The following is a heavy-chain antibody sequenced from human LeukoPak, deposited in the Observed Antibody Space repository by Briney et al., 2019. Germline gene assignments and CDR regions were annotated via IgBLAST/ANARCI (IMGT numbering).Heavy chain of an antibody. Sequence: GASVKVSCKASGYTFTGYYMHWVRQAPGQGLEWMGWINPNSGGTNYAQKFQGRVTMTRDTSISTAYMELSRLRSDDTAVYYCARARVVVTRRGAFDIWGQGTMVTVSS. D-gene: IGHD2-21*02. J-gene: IGHJ3*02. CDR3: ARARVVVTRRGAFDI. V-gene: IGHV1-2*02. CDR2: INPNSGGT. CDR1: GYTFTGYY.